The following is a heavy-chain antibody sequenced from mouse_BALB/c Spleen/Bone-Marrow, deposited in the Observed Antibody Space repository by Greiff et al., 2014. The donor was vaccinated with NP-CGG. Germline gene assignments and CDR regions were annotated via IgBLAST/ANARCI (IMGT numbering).Heavy chain of an antibody. CDR2: ILPGSGST. J-gene: IGHJ2*01. Sequence: QVQLQQSGAELMKPGASVKISCKATGYTFSSYWIEWVKQRPGHGLEWIGEILPGSGSTNYNEKFKGKATFTVDTSSNTTYMQLSSLTSEDSAVYYCARRLLYYFDYWGQGTTLTVSS. CDR1: GYTFSSYW. CDR3: ARRLLYYFDY. D-gene: IGHD1-2*01. V-gene: IGHV1-9*01.